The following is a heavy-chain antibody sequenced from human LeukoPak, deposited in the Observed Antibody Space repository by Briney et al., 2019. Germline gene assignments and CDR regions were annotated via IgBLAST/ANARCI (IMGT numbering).Heavy chain of an antibody. CDR3: ARGTIAAAGYYYFDY. CDR1: GFTFSSYW. CDR2: IKQDGSEK. V-gene: IGHV3-7*04. D-gene: IGHD6-13*01. Sequence: GGSLILSCAVSGFTFSSYWMSWVRQAPGKGLEWVANIKQDGSEKYYVDSVKGRFTISRDNAKNSLYLQMNSLRAEDTAVYYCARGTIAAAGYYYFDYWGQGTQVTVSS. J-gene: IGHJ4*02.